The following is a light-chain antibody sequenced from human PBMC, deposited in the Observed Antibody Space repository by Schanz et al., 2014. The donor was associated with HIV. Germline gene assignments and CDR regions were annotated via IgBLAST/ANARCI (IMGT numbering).Light chain of an antibody. CDR3: QQSYITPSIT. V-gene: IGKV1-39*01. J-gene: IGKJ5*01. Sequence: DIQMTQSPSSLSASVGDRVTITCRASQSISISLNWYQQKPGKAPRLLIYATSLLHTGVPSRFSGSGSGTHFTLTITSLQPEDFAHYFCQQSYITPSITFGQGTRLEIK. CDR2: ATS. CDR1: QSISIS.